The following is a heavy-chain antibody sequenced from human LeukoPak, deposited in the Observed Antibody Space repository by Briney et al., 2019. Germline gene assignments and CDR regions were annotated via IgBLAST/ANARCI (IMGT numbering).Heavy chain of an antibody. V-gene: IGHV3-30*18. CDR1: GFTFSSYG. CDR3: AKGGILRYFDWHYDY. J-gene: IGHJ4*02. D-gene: IGHD3-9*01. Sequence: PGGSLRLSCAASGFTFSSYGMHWVRQAPGKGLEWVAVMSYDGSNKYYADSVKGRFTISRDNSKNTLYLQMNSLRAEDTAVYYCAKGGILRYFDWHYDYWGQGTLVTVSS. CDR2: MSYDGSNK.